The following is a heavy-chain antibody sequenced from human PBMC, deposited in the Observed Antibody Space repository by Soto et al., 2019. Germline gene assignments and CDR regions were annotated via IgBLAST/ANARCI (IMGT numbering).Heavy chain of an antibody. CDR1: GFTFSSYG. CDR3: ERDTMGTLDY. Sequence: QVQLVESGGGVVQPGRSLRLSCAASGFTFSSYGMHWVRQAPGKGLEWVAVIWYDGSNKYYADSVKGRFTISRDNSKNTLYLKMNSLGAEDTAVYYCERDTMGTLDYWGQGTLVTVSS. V-gene: IGHV3-33*01. J-gene: IGHJ4*02. CDR2: IWYDGSNK. D-gene: IGHD3-10*01.